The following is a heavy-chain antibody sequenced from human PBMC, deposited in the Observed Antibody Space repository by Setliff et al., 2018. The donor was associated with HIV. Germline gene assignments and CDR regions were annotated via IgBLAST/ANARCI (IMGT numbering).Heavy chain of an antibody. Sequence: SETLSLTCTVSGGSIKSSSDYWGWIRQPPGKGLEWIGTIYYSGSTYYSPSLKSRVTISVDTSKNQFSLRLTSVTAADTAVYYCSRYYFGSASRNFYQFMDVWGKGTTVTVS. V-gene: IGHV4-39*01. CDR3: SRYYFGSASRNFYQFMDV. CDR1: GGSIKSSSDY. J-gene: IGHJ6*03. CDR2: IYYSGST. D-gene: IGHD3-10*01.